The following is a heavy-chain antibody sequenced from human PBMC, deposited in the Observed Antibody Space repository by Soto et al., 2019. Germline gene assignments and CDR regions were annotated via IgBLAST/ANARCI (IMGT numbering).Heavy chain of an antibody. Sequence: PSETLSLTCAVSGGSISSGGYSWSWIRQPPGKGLEWIGYMYHSGSTYYNPSLKSRVTISIDRSKNQFSLKLSSVTAADTAVYYCARRSQGGNIDYWGQGTLVTVSS. J-gene: IGHJ4*02. D-gene: IGHD3-16*01. CDR1: GGSISSGGYS. CDR3: ARRSQGGNIDY. V-gene: IGHV4-30-2*01. CDR2: MYHSGST.